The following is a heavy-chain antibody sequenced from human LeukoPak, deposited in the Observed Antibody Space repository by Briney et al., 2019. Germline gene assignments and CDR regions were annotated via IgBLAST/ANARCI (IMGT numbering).Heavy chain of an antibody. CDR1: GGSFSGYY. D-gene: IGHD6-6*01. CDR3: ARDLDSSSDYYYYYMDV. Sequence: SETLSLTCAVYGGSFSGYYWSWIRQPPGKGLEWIGEINHSGSTNYNPSLKSRVTISVDTSKNQFSLKLSSVTAADTAVYYCARDLDSSSDYYYYYMDVWGKGTTVTVSS. J-gene: IGHJ6*03. CDR2: INHSGST. V-gene: IGHV4-34*01.